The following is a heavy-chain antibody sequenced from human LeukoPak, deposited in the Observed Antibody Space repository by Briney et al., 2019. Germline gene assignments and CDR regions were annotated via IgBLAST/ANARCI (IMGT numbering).Heavy chain of an antibody. CDR1: GGSISSYY. J-gene: IGHJ4*02. Sequence: SETLSLTCTVSGGSISSYYWSWIRQPPGKGPEWIGYIYYSGSTNYNPSLKSRVTISVDTSKNQFSLKLSSVTAADTAVYYCARGDDYFDYWGQGTLVTVSS. CDR3: ARGDDYFDY. V-gene: IGHV4-59*01. CDR2: IYYSGST.